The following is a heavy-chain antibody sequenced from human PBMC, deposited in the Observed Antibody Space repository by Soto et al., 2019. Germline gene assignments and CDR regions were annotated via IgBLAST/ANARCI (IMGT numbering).Heavy chain of an antibody. V-gene: IGHV4-39*01. CDR1: GGSISRSSYY. D-gene: IGHD3-10*01. CDR3: ATLWFGEADY. Sequence: QLQLQESGPGLVKPSETLSLTCTVSGGSISRSSYYWGWIRQPPGKGLEWIGSIYYSGSTQYNPSLKSRVTIPVDTSKNQFSLKLSSVTAADTAVYYCATLWFGEADYWGQGTLVTVSS. J-gene: IGHJ4*02. CDR2: IYYSGST.